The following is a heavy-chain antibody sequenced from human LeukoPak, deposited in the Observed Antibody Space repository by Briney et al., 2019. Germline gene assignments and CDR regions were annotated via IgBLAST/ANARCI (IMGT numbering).Heavy chain of an antibody. D-gene: IGHD3-10*02. Sequence: PSETLSLTCSVSGGYISSYYWRWIRQPPGKGLEWIGYIYYSGSTNYNPSLKSRVTISVDTSKNQFSLKLSSVTAADTAVYYCARAYVSDAFDIWGQGTMVTVSS. CDR3: ARAYVSDAFDI. J-gene: IGHJ3*02. V-gene: IGHV4-59*01. CDR1: GGYISSYY. CDR2: IYYSGST.